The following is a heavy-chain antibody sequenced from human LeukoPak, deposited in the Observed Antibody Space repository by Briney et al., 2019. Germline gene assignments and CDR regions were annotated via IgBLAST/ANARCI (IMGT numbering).Heavy chain of an antibody. Sequence: GASVKVSCKASGYTFRNYGILWVRQAPGQGLEWMGWVSPYNDNTNYAQNFQGRVTMTEDTSTDTAYMELSSLRSEDTAVYYCATVSRVTRRVDFDYWGQGTLVTVSS. V-gene: IGHV1-18*01. CDR2: VSPYNDNT. J-gene: IGHJ4*02. CDR3: ATVSRVTRRVDFDY. D-gene: IGHD4-17*01. CDR1: GYTFRNYG.